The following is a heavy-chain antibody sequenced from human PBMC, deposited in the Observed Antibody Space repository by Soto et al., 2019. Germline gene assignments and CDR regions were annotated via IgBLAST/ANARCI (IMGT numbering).Heavy chain of an antibody. J-gene: IGHJ5*02. CDR2: ISFSSSTI. D-gene: IGHD2-8*01. V-gene: IGHV3-48*02. CDR1: GFTFSSYS. Sequence: GGSLRLSCAASGFTFSSYSMNWVSQAPGKGLEWVSYISFSSSTIFYADSVRGRFTISRDNAKNSLYLQMNTLRDEDTAVYYCARDNGMAGSFDPWGQGTLVTVSS. CDR3: ARDNGMAGSFDP.